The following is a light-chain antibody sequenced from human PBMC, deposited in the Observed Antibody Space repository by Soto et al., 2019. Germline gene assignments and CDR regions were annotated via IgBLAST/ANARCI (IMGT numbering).Light chain of an antibody. CDR1: QSVSSY. CDR2: DAS. J-gene: IGKJ5*01. Sequence: EIVLTQSPATLSLSPGERATLSCRASQSVSSYLAWYQQKPGQAPRLLIYDASNRTTDIPARFSGSGSGTDFTPAISSLEPEDFAVYYCQQRSNWPITFGQGTRLEIK. CDR3: QQRSNWPIT. V-gene: IGKV3-11*01.